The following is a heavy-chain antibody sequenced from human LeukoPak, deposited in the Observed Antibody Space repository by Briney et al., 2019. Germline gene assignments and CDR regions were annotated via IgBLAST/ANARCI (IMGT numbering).Heavy chain of an antibody. CDR3: APYCSSSSCYGLYAFDI. V-gene: IGHV3-23*01. CDR1: GFTFSSYA. D-gene: IGHD2-2*01. Sequence: GRSLRLSCAASGFTFSSYAMSWVRQAPGKGLEWVSAISGSGGSTNYADSVKGRFTISRDNSKNTPYLQMNSLRAEDTAVYYCAPYCSSSSCYGLYAFDIWGQGTMVTVSS. CDR2: ISGSGGST. J-gene: IGHJ3*02.